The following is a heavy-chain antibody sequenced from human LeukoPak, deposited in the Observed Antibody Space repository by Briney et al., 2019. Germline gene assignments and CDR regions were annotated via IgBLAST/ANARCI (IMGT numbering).Heavy chain of an antibody. D-gene: IGHD3-22*01. CDR2: ISGSGGRT. Sequence: GGSLRLSCTVSGITLSNYGMSWVRQAPGKGLEWVAGISGSGGRTDYADSVKGRFTISRDNSKNTLYLQMNSLRAEDTAVYFCAKRGVVIRVILVGFHKEAYYFDSWGQGALVTVSS. V-gene: IGHV3-23*01. CDR1: GITLSNYG. CDR3: AKRGVVIRVILVGFHKEAYYFDS. J-gene: IGHJ4*02.